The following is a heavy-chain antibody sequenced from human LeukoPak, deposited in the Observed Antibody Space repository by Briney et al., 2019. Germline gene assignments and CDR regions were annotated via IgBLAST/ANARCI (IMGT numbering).Heavy chain of an antibody. V-gene: IGHV4-39*07. CDR2: ISYSGST. J-gene: IGHJ4*02. CDR3: ARVSAYYDFWSGYSRPYNNGYYFDY. Sequence: PSETLSLTCTVSGGSISSSSYYWGWIRQPPGKGLEWIGSISYSGSTYYNPSLKSRVTISVDTSKNQFSLKLSSVTAADTAVYYCARVSAYYDFWSGYSRPYNNGYYFDYWGQGTLVTVSS. CDR1: GGSISSSSYY. D-gene: IGHD3-3*01.